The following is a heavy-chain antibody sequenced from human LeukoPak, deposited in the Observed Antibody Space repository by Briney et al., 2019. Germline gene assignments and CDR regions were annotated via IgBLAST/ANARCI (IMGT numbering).Heavy chain of an antibody. J-gene: IGHJ4*02. CDR2: ISGSGTST. D-gene: IGHD3-22*01. V-gene: IGHV3-23*01. CDR3: EGTYYYDSSDDY. Sequence: GGSLLLSFAASGFTFRSYVMSWVRRAPGKGLEWVLAISGSGTSTYYADSVKGRFTISRDNSKNTLYLQMNSLRAEDTAVYYCEGTYYYDSSDDYWGQGTLVTVSS. CDR1: GFTFRSYV.